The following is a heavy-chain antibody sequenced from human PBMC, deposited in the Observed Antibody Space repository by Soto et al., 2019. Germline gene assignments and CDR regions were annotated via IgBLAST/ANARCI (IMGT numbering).Heavy chain of an antibody. D-gene: IGHD4-4*01. CDR1: GFTFDDYA. J-gene: IGHJ3*02. CDR2: ISSSGGNT. CDR3: AKARLQLVLRAPFDT. V-gene: IGHV3-23*04. Sequence: EVQLVESGGGLVQPGRSLRLSCAASGFTFDDYAMHWVRQAPGKGLEWVSGISSSGGNTYYADSVKGRFAISRDNSKNTLFLQMDSLRVDDTAVYFCAKARLQLVLRAPFDTWGQGTMVTVSS.